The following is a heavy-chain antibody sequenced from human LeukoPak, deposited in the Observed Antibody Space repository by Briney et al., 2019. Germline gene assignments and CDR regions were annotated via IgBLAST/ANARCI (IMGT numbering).Heavy chain of an antibody. CDR2: INRDGSST. J-gene: IGHJ6*04. CDR1: GFTFSSYW. D-gene: IGHD3-10*02. Sequence: GGSLRLSCAASGFTFSSYWMHWVRQVPGKGLVWVSRINRDGSSTDYANSVKGRFTISRDNAKNTLYLQMNSLRAEDTAVYYCAELGITMIGGVWGKGTTVTISS. CDR3: AELGITMIGGV. V-gene: IGHV3-74*01.